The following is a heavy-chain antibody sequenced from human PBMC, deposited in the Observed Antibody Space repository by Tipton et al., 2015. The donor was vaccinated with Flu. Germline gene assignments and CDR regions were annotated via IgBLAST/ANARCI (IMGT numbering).Heavy chain of an antibody. V-gene: IGHV4-59*07. CDR1: GGSISSYY. CDR3: ARVWDSPIYDYYYGMDV. CDR2: IYYSVST. J-gene: IGHJ6*02. Sequence: TLSLTCTVSGGSISSYYWSWIRQPPGKGLEWIGYIYYSVSTNHNPSLKSRVTISVDTSKNQFSLKLSPVTAADTAVYYCARVWDSPIYDYYYGMDVRGQGTTVTVSS. D-gene: IGHD3-16*01.